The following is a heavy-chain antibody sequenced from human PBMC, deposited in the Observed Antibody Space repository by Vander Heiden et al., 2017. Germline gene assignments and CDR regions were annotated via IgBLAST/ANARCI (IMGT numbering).Heavy chain of an antibody. CDR2: ISGSGGST. V-gene: IGHV3-23*01. D-gene: IGHD2-2*01. CDR1: GCAFSTSA. CDR3: AKVRCSSTSCYWGYYFDY. Sequence: EVQLLESGGGLVQPWRSLRLSCADSGCAFSTSAMSWVRQAPGKGLEWVSAISGSGGSTYYADSVKGRFTISRDNSKNTLYLQMNSLRAEDTAVYYCAKVRCSSTSCYWGYYFDYWGQGTLVTVSS. J-gene: IGHJ4*02.